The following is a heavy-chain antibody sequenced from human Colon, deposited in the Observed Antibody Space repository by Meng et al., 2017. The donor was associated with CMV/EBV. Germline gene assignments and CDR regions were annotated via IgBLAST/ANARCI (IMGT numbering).Heavy chain of an antibody. V-gene: IGHV4-34*12. CDR2: IFLDETT. CDR3: ARATKPNCWEVLEY. Sequence: LHPWSPWMLRLSVTLLLQCLSSIGPLIGDFWAWCRHPPRKGLEWFGEIFLDETTKYNPSLPSRVTMSVDTSKNHFSLNLRSVTAADTAVYFCARATKPNCWEVLEYWGQGTLVTVSS. J-gene: IGHJ4*02. CDR1: IGPLIGDF. D-gene: IGHD2-2*01.